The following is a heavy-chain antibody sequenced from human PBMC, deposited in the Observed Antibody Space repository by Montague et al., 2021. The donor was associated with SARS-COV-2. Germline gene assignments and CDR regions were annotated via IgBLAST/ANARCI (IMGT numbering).Heavy chain of an antibody. V-gene: IGHV4-61*02. CDR2: ISTSGST. D-gene: IGHD3-10*01. CDR1: GGSISTGRYF. J-gene: IGHJ4*02. CDR3: TSGGSKFGSEFDY. Sequence: TLSLTCTVSGGSISTGRYFWSWIRQPAGKGLEWIGRISTSGSTHYSPSLKSRVTISVDTSKNQLSLKLDSMTAADTALCYCTSGGSKFGSEFDYWGQGTLVTVSS.